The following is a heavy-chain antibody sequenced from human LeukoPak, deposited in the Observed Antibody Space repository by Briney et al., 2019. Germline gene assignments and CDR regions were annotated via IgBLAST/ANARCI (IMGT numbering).Heavy chain of an antibody. Sequence: ASVKVSCKASGYTFTSYDINWVRQATGQGLEWMGWMNPNSGNTGYAQKFQGRVTITRNTSISTAYMELSSLRSEDTAVYYCARVLHYYDSSGYYEDYWGQGTLVTVSS. CDR3: ARVLHYYDSSGYYEDY. V-gene: IGHV1-8*03. CDR2: MNPNSGNT. J-gene: IGHJ4*02. D-gene: IGHD3-22*01. CDR1: GYTFTSYD.